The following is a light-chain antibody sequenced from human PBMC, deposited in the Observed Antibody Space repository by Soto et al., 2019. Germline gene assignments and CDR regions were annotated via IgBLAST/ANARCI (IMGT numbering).Light chain of an antibody. V-gene: IGKV3-15*01. Sequence: EIVMSKSPATLSVSPGERATLSCRASQSISSNLAWCQQQAGQAPRLLMFRTSSRATGFPARFSGSGSGTEFNLTISSLQSEDFGVYYCQQYNNWPRATFGGGTKVDIK. CDR3: QQYNNWPRAT. CDR1: QSISSN. CDR2: RTS. J-gene: IGKJ4*01.